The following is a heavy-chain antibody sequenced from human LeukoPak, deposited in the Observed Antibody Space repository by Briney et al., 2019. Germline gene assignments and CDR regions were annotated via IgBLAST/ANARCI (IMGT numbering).Heavy chain of an antibody. J-gene: IGHJ4*02. V-gene: IGHV3-30*19. CDR3: AREAFAREWLLYRSNYFDY. D-gene: IGHD3-3*01. CDR2: IWSDGSNK. Sequence: PGRSLRLTCAASGFIFSSYGMHWVRQAPGKGLEWVALIWSDGSNKYYADSVKGRFTISRDNSKNTLYLQMNSLRAEDTAVYYCAREAFAREWLLYRSNYFDYWGQGTLVTVSS. CDR1: GFIFSSYG.